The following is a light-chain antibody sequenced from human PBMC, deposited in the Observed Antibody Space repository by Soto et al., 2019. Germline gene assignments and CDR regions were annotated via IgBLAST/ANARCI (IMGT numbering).Light chain of an antibody. Sequence: EIVLPQSPATLSLSPGERYSLSCRASQSVRSKLAWYQQRPGQAHRLLIFGASTRATGIPARFSGSGSGTEFTLAIRRLEPEEFAVYYCHKFGYSPRTVGNGNKV. J-gene: IGKJ1*01. CDR1: QSVRSK. CDR3: HKFGYSPRT. V-gene: IGKV3-20*01. CDR2: GAS.